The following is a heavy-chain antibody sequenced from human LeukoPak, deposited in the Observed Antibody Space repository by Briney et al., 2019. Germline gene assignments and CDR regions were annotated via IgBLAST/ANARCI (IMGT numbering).Heavy chain of an antibody. Sequence: ASVKASCKASGYTFTGYYMHWVRQAPGQGLEWMGWINPNSGGTNYAQKFQGRVTMTRDTSISTAYMELSRLRSDDTAVYYCARDQGTAAAGIYYYYYYMDVWGKGTTVTVSS. J-gene: IGHJ6*03. CDR2: INPNSGGT. D-gene: IGHD6-13*01. CDR3: ARDQGTAAAGIYYYYYYMDV. V-gene: IGHV1-2*02. CDR1: GYTFTGYY.